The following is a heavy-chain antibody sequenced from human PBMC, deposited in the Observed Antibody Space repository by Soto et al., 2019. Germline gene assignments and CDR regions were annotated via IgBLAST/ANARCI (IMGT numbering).Heavy chain of an antibody. CDR3: ARQGLGEYFQH. CDR1: GGSISSSSYY. CDR2: IYFSGRT. D-gene: IGHD6-19*01. Sequence: SQTLSLPCTVSGGSISSSSYYWGWIRQPPGKGLEWIGSIYFSGRTYYNPSLKSRVTISVDTSKNQFSVKLSSVTAADTAVYYCARQGLGEYFQHWGQGTLVTVSS. J-gene: IGHJ1*01. V-gene: IGHV4-39*01.